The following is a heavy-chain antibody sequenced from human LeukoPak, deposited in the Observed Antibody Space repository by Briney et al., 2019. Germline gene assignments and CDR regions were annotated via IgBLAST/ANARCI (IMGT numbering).Heavy chain of an antibody. Sequence: PSETLSLTCTVSGGSIRNYYWSWIRQPPGKGLEWIGYIYYSGNTNQNPSLKGRVTISIDTSKNQFSLKLSSVTAADTAVYYCARGRYGWLPFDYWGQGTLVTVSS. CDR1: GGSIRNYY. D-gene: IGHD3-16*01. J-gene: IGHJ4*02. CDR3: ARGRYGWLPFDY. V-gene: IGHV4-59*08. CDR2: IYYSGNT.